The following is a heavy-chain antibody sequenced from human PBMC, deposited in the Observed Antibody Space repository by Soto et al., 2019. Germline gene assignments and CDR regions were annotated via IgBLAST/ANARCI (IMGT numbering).Heavy chain of an antibody. CDR2: MNPKSGKA. D-gene: IGHD3-3*01. V-gene: IGHV1-8*01. Sequence: QVQLVQSGAEVKKPGASVKVSCKASGYTFTSYDINWVRQAAGQGLEWIGWMNPKSGKAVYAQKFQGRVTMAGKTSISSAYMELSSRRSDDTAVYFCARGLVLLSATYWYFDLWGRGTLVTVSS. CDR1: GYTFTSYD. J-gene: IGHJ2*01. CDR3: ARGLVLLSATYWYFDL.